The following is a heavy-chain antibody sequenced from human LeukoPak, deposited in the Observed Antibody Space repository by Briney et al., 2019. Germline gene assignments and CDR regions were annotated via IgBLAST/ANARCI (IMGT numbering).Heavy chain of an antibody. V-gene: IGHV3-23*01. CDR3: AREAAAGTFDY. Sequence: PGGSLRLSCAASGFTFAGYAMTWVRQAPGKGLEWVSLISGSGGSTYYADVVKGRFTISRDNAKNTLYLQMNSLRAEDTAVYYCAREAAAGTFDYWGQGTLVTVSS. J-gene: IGHJ4*02. CDR1: GFTFAGYA. CDR2: ISGSGGST. D-gene: IGHD6-13*01.